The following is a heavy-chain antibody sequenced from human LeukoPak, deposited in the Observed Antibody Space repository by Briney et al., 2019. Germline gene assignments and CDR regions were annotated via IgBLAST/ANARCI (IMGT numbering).Heavy chain of an antibody. J-gene: IGHJ4*02. CDR2: ISSTYSYI. CDR1: GFTFSIYS. CDR3: ATGGFSLASDY. V-gene: IGHV3-21*01. Sequence: GGSLRLSCAASGFTFSIYSMNWVCQAPGKGLEWVSSISSTYSYIYYADSVKGRFTISRDNAKNSLYLQMNSLRAEDTAVYYCATGGFSLASDYWGQGTLVTVSS. D-gene: IGHD3-10*01.